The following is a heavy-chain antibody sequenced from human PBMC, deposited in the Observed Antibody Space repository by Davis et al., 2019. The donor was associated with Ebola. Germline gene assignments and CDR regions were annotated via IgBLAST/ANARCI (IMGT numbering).Heavy chain of an antibody. D-gene: IGHD2-2*01. J-gene: IGHJ6*03. Sequence: GESLKISCAASGFTFSSYGMHWVRQAPGKGLEWAAFIRYDGSNKYYADSVKGRFTISRDNSKNTLYLQMNSLRAEDTAVYYCAKAIRPAAEPQYYYMDVWGKGTTVTVSS. V-gene: IGHV3-30*02. CDR1: GFTFSSYG. CDR2: IRYDGSNK. CDR3: AKAIRPAAEPQYYYMDV.